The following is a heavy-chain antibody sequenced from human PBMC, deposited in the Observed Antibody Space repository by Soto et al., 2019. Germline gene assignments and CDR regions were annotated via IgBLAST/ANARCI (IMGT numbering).Heavy chain of an antibody. V-gene: IGHV1-3*01. Sequence: GSSVKLSCKASGYTFTSYAMHWVRQAPGQRLEWMGWINAGNGNTKYSQKFQGRVTITRDTSASTAYMELSSLRSEDTAVYYCASQYCTNGVCSYNDAFDIWGQGTMVTVSS. D-gene: IGHD2-8*01. CDR3: ASQYCTNGVCSYNDAFDI. CDR2: INAGNGNT. J-gene: IGHJ3*02. CDR1: GYTFTSYA.